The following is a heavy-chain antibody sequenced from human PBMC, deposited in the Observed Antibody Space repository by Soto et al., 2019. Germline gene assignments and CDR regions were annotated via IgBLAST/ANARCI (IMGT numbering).Heavy chain of an antibody. CDR3: ARVRPVAPAGLNYYYYYGMDV. CDR1: GFTFSSYA. Sequence: QVQLVESGGGVVQPGRSLRLSCAASGFTFSSYAMHWVRQAPGKGLEWVAVISYDGSNKYYADSVKGRFTISRDNSKNTLYLQMNSLRAEDTAVYYCARVRPVAPAGLNYYYYYGMDVWGQGTTVTVSS. J-gene: IGHJ6*02. CDR2: ISYDGSNK. D-gene: IGHD2-2*01. V-gene: IGHV3-30-3*01.